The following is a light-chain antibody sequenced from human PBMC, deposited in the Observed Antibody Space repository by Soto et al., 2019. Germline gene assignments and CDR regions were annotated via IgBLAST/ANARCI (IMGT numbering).Light chain of an antibody. V-gene: IGKV3-11*01. J-gene: IGKJ2*01. CDR2: DAS. Sequence: EIVLTQSPATLFLSPGERATLSCRASQSVGSYLAWFQQKPGQAPRLLIYDASTRATGIPARFSGSGSGTDFTLTISSLEPEDFAVYYCQQRSKWPPTFGQGTK. CDR1: QSVGSY. CDR3: QQRSKWPPT.